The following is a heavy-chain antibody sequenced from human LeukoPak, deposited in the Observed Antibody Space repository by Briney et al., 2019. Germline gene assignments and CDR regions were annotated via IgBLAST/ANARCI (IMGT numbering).Heavy chain of an antibody. CDR3: ARDIEAAGICFDY. Sequence: GGSLRLSCAASGFTFSDYWMHWVRQVPGKGLVWVSRINTDASTTNYADSVKGRFTISRDNAKNTLYLQMNSLRAEDAAVYYCARDIEAAGICFDYWGQGILVTVSS. CDR2: INTDASTT. CDR1: GFTFSDYW. D-gene: IGHD6-13*01. V-gene: IGHV3-74*01. J-gene: IGHJ4*02.